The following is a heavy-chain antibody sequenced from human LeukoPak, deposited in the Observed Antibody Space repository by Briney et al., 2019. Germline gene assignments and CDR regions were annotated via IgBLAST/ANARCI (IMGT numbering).Heavy chain of an antibody. CDR3: ARVGGYPLSAFDI. D-gene: IGHD3-22*01. J-gene: IGHJ3*02. V-gene: IGHV4-59*08. Sequence: PSETLSLTCTVSGGSIRSYYWSWIRQPPGKGLEWIGYIYYSESANYNPSFKGRITISLDTSKNHFSLKLNSVTAADTAVYYCARVGGYPLSAFDIWGQGTMVTVSS. CDR1: GGSIRSYY. CDR2: IYYSESA.